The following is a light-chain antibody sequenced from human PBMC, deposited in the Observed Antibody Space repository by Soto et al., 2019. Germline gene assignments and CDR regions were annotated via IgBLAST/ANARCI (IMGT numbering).Light chain of an antibody. J-gene: IGLJ1*01. CDR3: CSFAGSSTYV. CDR2: EGT. CDR1: SRDVGSYNL. Sequence: LTQPAPVSGPPGQSITISCTGTSRDVGSYNLVSWYQQHPGNAPKLIIYEGTKRPSGVSYRFSGSKSGNTASLTISGLQEEDEGDYHCCSFAGSSTYVFGTGTKVTVL. V-gene: IGLV2-23*01.